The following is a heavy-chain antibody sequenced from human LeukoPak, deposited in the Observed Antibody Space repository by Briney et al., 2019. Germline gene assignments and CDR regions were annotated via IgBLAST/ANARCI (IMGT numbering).Heavy chain of an antibody. Sequence: GASVKVSCKAPGGTFSSYAISWVRQAPGQGLEWMGGIIPIFGTANYAQKFQGRVTITTDESTSTAYMELSSLRSEDTAVYYCASSRDSSSFGWFDPWGQGTLVTVSS. CDR3: ASSRDSSSFGWFDP. CDR1: GGTFSSYA. D-gene: IGHD6-6*01. CDR2: IIPIFGTA. J-gene: IGHJ5*02. V-gene: IGHV1-69*05.